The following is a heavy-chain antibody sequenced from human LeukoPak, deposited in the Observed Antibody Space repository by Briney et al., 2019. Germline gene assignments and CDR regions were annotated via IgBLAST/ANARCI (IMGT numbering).Heavy chain of an antibody. Sequence: GGSLRLSCEASGFTFSSYWMHWVRQVPGKGLVWVAHINNPGTGTTYADAVKGRFTISRDNAKNTLYLQMNSLRADDTAIYYCARGSGGFDYWGQGTLISVSS. J-gene: IGHJ4*02. V-gene: IGHV3-74*01. CDR1: GFTFSSYW. CDR2: INNPGTGT. CDR3: ARGSGGFDY. D-gene: IGHD3-3*01.